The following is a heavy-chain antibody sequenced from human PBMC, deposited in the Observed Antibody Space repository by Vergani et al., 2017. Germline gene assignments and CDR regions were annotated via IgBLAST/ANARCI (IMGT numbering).Heavy chain of an antibody. J-gene: IGHJ3*02. CDR3: ARAYSEQWLGPNDAFDI. CDR2: MNPNSGNT. V-gene: IGHV1-8*01. D-gene: IGHD6-19*01. Sequence: QVQLVQSGAEVKKPGASVKVSCKASGYTFTSYYMHWVRQAPGQGLEWMGWMNPNSGNTGYAQKFQGRVTMTRNTSISTAYMELSSLRSEDTAVYYCARAYSEQWLGPNDAFDIWGQGTMVTVSS. CDR1: GYTFTSYY.